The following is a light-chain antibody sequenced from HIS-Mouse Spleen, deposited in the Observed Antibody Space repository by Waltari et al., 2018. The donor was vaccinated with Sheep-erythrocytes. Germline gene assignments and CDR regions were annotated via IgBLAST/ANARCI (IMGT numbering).Light chain of an antibody. Sequence: QSALTQPPSASGSPGQSVTIPCTGTSSDVGGYNYVSWYQQHPGKAPKPTIYEVSKRPSGVPDRFAGSKSGNTASLTVSGLQAEDEADYYCSSYAGSNNYVFGTGTKVTVL. J-gene: IGLJ1*01. CDR3: SSYAGSNNYV. CDR2: EVS. CDR1: SSDVGGYNY. V-gene: IGLV2-8*01.